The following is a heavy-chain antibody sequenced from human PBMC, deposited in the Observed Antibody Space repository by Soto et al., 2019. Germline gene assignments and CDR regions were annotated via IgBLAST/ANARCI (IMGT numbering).Heavy chain of an antibody. CDR1: GFTFSSYS. V-gene: IGHV3-48*01. CDR2: ISSSSSTI. J-gene: IGHJ3*02. CDR3: ASSLFVATEDAFDI. D-gene: IGHD5-12*01. Sequence: EVQLVESGGGLVQPGGSLRLSCAASGFTFSSYSMNWVRQSPGKGLEWVSYISSSSSTIYYADSVKGRFTISRDNAKNSLYLQTNSLRAEDTAVYYCASSLFVATEDAFDIWGQGTMVTVSS.